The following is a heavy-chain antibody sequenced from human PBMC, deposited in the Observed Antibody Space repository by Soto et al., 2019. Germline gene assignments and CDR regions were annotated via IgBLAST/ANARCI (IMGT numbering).Heavy chain of an antibody. Sequence: SETLSLTCAVYGGSFSGYYWSWIRQPPGKGLEWIGEINHSGSTNYNPSLKSRVTISVDTSKNQFSLKLSSVTAADTAVYYCAANHYSSGYPYWGQGTLVTVS. J-gene: IGHJ4*02. CDR1: GGSFSGYY. CDR3: AANHYSSGYPY. V-gene: IGHV4-34*01. CDR2: INHSGST. D-gene: IGHD3-22*01.